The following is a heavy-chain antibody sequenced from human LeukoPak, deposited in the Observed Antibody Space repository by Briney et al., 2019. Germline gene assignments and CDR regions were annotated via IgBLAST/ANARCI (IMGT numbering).Heavy chain of an antibody. D-gene: IGHD2-2*01. Sequence: SETLSLTCSVSGGSISNYHWSWIRQPAGKGLEWVGRFSTSGSTNYNPSLKSRVTMSVDTSKNQFSLKLTSVTAADTAVYYCAASKSGTTSWPHYWGQGTLVTVSS. J-gene: IGHJ4*02. CDR1: GGSISNYH. CDR3: AASKSGTTSWPHY. CDR2: FSTSGST. V-gene: IGHV4-4*07.